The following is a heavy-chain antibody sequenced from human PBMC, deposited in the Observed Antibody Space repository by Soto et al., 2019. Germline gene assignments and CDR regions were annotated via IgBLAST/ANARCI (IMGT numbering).Heavy chain of an antibody. D-gene: IGHD2-15*01. Sequence: QVQLVQSGAEVKKPGASVKVSCKASGYTFISYYIHWVRQAPGQGLELMGIINPSGGSTSYAQKFQDRVTMTRDTSTSTVYMELSSLRSEDTAVYYCARDIRDCSGGSCYSDGDYWGQGTLVTVSS. CDR1: GYTFISYY. CDR2: INPSGGST. V-gene: IGHV1-46*01. CDR3: ARDIRDCSGGSCYSDGDY. J-gene: IGHJ4*02.